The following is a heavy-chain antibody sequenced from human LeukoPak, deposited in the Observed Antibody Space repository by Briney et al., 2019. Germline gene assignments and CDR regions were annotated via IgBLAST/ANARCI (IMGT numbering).Heavy chain of an antibody. CDR1: GGSISSGGYY. V-gene: IGHV4-31*03. CDR2: IYYSGST. CDR3: AREGAYGGNPHDAFDI. D-gene: IGHD4-23*01. Sequence: SETLSLTCTVSGGSISSGGYYWSWIRQHPGKGLEWIGYIYYSGSTYYNPSLKSRVTISVDTSKNQFSLKLSSVTAADTAVYYCAREGAYGGNPHDAFDIWGQGTMVTVSS. J-gene: IGHJ3*02.